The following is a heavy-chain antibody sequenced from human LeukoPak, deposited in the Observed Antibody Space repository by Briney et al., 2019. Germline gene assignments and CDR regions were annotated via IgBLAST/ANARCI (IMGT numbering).Heavy chain of an antibody. CDR2: IYYSGST. J-gene: IGHJ4*02. D-gene: IGHD1-14*01. CDR3: ARDSQSDRNEGPNFDY. V-gene: IGHV4-59*11. CDR1: GGSISSHY. Sequence: SSGTLSLTCTVSGGSISSHYWSWIRQPPGKGLEWIGYIYYSGSTNYNPSLKSRVTISVDTSKNEFSLKLSSVTAADTAVYYCARDSQSDRNEGPNFDYWGQGTLVTVSS.